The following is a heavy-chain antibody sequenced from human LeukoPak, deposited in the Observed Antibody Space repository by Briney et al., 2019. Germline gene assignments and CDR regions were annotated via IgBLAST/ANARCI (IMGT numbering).Heavy chain of an antibody. Sequence: GGSLRLSCAASGFTFDDYGMSWVRQAPGKGLEWVSGINWNGGSTGYADSVKGRFTISRDNAKNSLYLQMNSLRAEDTALYYCAKVRVMVRGKDAFDIWGQGTMVTVSS. J-gene: IGHJ3*02. CDR2: INWNGGST. CDR3: AKVRVMVRGKDAFDI. D-gene: IGHD3-10*01. V-gene: IGHV3-20*04. CDR1: GFTFDDYG.